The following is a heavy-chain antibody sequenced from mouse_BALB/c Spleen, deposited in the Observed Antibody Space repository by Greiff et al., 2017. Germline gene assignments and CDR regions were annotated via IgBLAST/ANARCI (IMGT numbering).Heavy chain of an antibody. CDR2: IDPYNGGT. J-gene: IGHJ4*01. CDR3: ARNWDYAMDY. D-gene: IGHD4-1*01. V-gene: IGHV1S135*01. CDR1: GYSFTGYN. Sequence: VQLQQSGPELGKPGASVKISCKASGYSFTGYNMYWVKQSHRKSLEWIGYIDPYNGGTSYNQKSKGKATLTVDKSSSTAYMHLNSLTSEDSAIYYCARNWDYAMDYWGQGTSVTVSS.